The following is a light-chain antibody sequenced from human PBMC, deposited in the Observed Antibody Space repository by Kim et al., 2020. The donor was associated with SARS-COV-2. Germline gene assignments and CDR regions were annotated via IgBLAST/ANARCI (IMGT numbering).Light chain of an antibody. CDR3: SSYTSSSTA. CDR2: DVS. CDR1: SSDVGGYNY. Sequence: QSFTTSCPGTSSDVGGYNYVSWYQQTPGKAPKLMIYDVSKRPSGVSNRFSGSKSGNTASLTISGLQAEDEADYYCSSYTSSSTAFGGGTQLTVL. V-gene: IGLV2-14*04. J-gene: IGLJ3*02.